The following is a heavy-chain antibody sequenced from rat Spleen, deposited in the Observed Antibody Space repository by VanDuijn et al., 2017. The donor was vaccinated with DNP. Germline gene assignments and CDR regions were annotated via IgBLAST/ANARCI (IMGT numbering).Heavy chain of an antibody. J-gene: IGHJ3*01. CDR2: IWNNGGT. CDR3: ARSQGYYYDGSYYPFAY. Sequence: QVQLKESGPGLVQPSQTLSLTCTVAGFSLTSNNVHWVRQPPGKGLEWMGVIWNNGGTRYNSVLKSRLCISKDTSKSQVFLKMNSLQTEDTATYYCARSQGYYYDGSYYPFAYWGQGILVTVSS. CDR1: GFSLTSNN. D-gene: IGHD1-12*02. V-gene: IGHV2-41*01.